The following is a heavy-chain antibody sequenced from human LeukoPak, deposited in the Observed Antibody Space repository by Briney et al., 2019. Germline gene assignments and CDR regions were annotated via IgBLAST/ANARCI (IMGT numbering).Heavy chain of an antibody. V-gene: IGHV3-48*03. Sequence: GGSLRLSCVASGFTFSSYEMNWVRQAPGTGLEWVSYISSSGSTIYYADSVKGRFTISRDNAKNSLYLQMNSLRAEDTAVYYCARWARDYYGSGSYPGDYWGQGTLVTVSS. J-gene: IGHJ4*02. D-gene: IGHD3-10*01. CDR3: ARWARDYYGSGSYPGDY. CDR2: ISSSGSTI. CDR1: GFTFSSYE.